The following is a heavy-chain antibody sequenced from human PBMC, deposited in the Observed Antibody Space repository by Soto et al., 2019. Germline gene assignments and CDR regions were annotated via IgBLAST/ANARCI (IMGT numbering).Heavy chain of an antibody. CDR1: GYTFTSYG. D-gene: IGHD3-10*01. CDR2: ISAYNGNT. CDR3: ASGWFGEFVYYFDY. J-gene: IGHJ4*02. Sequence: AAVEVSCKASGYTFTSYGISWVRQAPGQGLEWMGWISAYNGNTNYAQKLQGRVTMTTDTSTSTAYMELRSLGSDDTAVYYCASGWFGEFVYYFDYWGQGTLVTVSS. V-gene: IGHV1-18*01.